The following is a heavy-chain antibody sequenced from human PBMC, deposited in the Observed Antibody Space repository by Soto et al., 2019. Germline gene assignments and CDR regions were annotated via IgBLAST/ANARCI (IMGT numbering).Heavy chain of an antibody. V-gene: IGHV1-18*01. CDR3: ARDLLWFGDPNYYYGMDV. Sequence: QVQLVQSGAEVKKPGASVKVSCRASGYTFTSYGISWVRQAPGQGLEWMGWISAYNGNTSYAEKLQGRVTMTTDTSTSTAYLELTGLGPDDTAGYDCARDLLWFGDPNYYYGMDVWGQGTPVTVSS. J-gene: IGHJ6*02. CDR1: GYTFTSYG. D-gene: IGHD3-10*01. CDR2: ISAYNGNT.